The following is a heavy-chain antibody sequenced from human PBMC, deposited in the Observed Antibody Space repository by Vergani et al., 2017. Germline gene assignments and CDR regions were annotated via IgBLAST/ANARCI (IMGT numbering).Heavy chain of an antibody. CDR1: GGSISSSSYY. D-gene: IGHD3-3*01. J-gene: IGHJ2*01. Sequence: QLQLQESGPGLVKPSETLSLTCTVSGGSISSSSYYWGWIRQPPGKGLEWIGSIYYSGSTNYNPSLKSRVTISVDTSKNQFSLKLSTVTAADTAVYYCARVYAVYDFWSGYYNYWYFDLWGRGTLVTVSS. CDR3: ARVYAVYDFWSGYYNYWYFDL. V-gene: IGHV4-39*07. CDR2: IYYSGST.